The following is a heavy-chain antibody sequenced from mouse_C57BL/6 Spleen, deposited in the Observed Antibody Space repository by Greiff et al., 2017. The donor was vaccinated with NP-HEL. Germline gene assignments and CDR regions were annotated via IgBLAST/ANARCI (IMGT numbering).Heavy chain of an antibody. CDR1: GFTFSDYY. CDR3: ARPLITTVVATNWYFDV. J-gene: IGHJ1*03. V-gene: IGHV5-12*01. D-gene: IGHD1-1*01. CDR2: ISNGGGST. Sequence: EVMLVESGGGLVQPGGSLKLSCAASGFTFSDYYMYWVRQTPEKRLEWVAYISNGGGSTYYPDTVKGRITISRDNAKNTLYLQMSRLKSEDTAMYYCARPLITTVVATNWYFDVWGTGTTVTVSS.